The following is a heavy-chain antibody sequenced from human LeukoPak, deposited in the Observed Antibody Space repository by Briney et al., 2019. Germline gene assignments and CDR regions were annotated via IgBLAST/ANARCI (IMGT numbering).Heavy chain of an antibody. CDR3: ASYYYGSGSSIFDY. Sequence: ASVKVSCKASGCTFRSYAISWVRQAPGQGLEWMGGIIPIFGTANYAQKFQGRVTITADESTSTAYMELSSLRSEDTAVYYCASYYYGSGSSIFDYWGQGTLVTVSS. CDR2: IIPIFGTA. CDR1: GCTFRSYA. V-gene: IGHV1-69*13. D-gene: IGHD3-10*01. J-gene: IGHJ4*02.